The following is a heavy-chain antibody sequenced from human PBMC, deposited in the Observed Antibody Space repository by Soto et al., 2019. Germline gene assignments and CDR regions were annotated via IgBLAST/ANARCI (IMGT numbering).Heavy chain of an antibody. J-gene: IGHJ4*02. Sequence: HPGGSLRLSCAASGFTFSSYAMSWVRQAPGKGLEWVSAISGSGGSTYYADSVKGRFTISRDNSKNTLYLQMNSLRAEDTAVYYCARALFTTVTTPDYWGQGTLVTVSS. CDR1: GFTFSSYA. V-gene: IGHV3-23*01. D-gene: IGHD4-17*01. CDR3: ARALFTTVTTPDY. CDR2: ISGSGGST.